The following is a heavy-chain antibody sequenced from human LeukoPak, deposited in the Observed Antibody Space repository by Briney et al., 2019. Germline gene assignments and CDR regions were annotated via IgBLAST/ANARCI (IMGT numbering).Heavy chain of an antibody. D-gene: IGHD5-18*01. CDR1: GFTFSSYG. CDR2: ISYDGSNK. Sequence: GGSLRLSCAASGFTFSSYGMHWVRQAPGKGLEWVAVISYDGSNKYYADSVKGRFTISRDNSKNTLYLQMNSLRAEDTAVYYCARDPTVGYSYGPHSVYMDVWGKGTTVTVSS. V-gene: IGHV3-30*19. CDR3: ARDPTVGYSYGPHSVYMDV. J-gene: IGHJ6*03.